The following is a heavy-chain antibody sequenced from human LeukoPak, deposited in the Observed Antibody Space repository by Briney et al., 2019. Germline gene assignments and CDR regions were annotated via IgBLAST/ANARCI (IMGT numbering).Heavy chain of an antibody. D-gene: IGHD6-6*01. Sequence: ASVKVSCKASGGTFISYTISWVRQAPGQGLEWMGGIIPILGIANYAQKFQGRVTNTADKSTSAAYIELSSLGSEDTAVYYCARSYSSSSRRCYYYYGMDVWGQGTTVTVSS. CDR3: ARSYSSSSRRCYYYYGMDV. CDR1: GGTFISYT. J-gene: IGHJ6*02. V-gene: IGHV1-69*10. CDR2: IIPILGIA.